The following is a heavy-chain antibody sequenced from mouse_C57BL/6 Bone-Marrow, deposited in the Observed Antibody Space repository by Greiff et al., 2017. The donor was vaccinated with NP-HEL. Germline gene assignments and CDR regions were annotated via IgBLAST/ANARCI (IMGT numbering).Heavy chain of an antibody. CDR1: GYTFTSYW. V-gene: IGHV1-5*01. J-gene: IGHJ3*01. Sequence: EVKLMESGTVLARPGASVKMSCKTSGYTFTSYWMHWVKQRPGQGLEWIGAIYPGNSDTSYNQKFKGKAKLTAVTSASTAYLELSSLTNEDSAVYYCTILYYYGSSSAWFAYWGQGTLVTVSA. D-gene: IGHD1-1*01. CDR2: IYPGNSDT. CDR3: TILYYYGSSSAWFAY.